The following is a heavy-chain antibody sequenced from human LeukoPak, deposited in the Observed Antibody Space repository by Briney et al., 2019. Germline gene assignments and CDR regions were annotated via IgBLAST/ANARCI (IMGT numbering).Heavy chain of an antibody. J-gene: IGHJ6*02. CDR1: GGSFSGYY. CDR3: ARDSGYYGMDV. Sequence: SETLSLTCAVYGGSFSGYYWSWIRQPPVKGLEWIGYIYYSGSTNYNPSLKSRVTISVDTSKNQFSLKLSSVTAADTAVYYCARDSGYYGMDVWGQGTTVTVSS. V-gene: IGHV4-59*01. CDR2: IYYSGST.